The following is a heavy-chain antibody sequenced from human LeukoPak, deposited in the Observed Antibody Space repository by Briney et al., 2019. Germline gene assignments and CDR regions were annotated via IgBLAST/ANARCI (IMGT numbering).Heavy chain of an antibody. CDR1: GFTFSSYW. V-gene: IGHV3-7*01. CDR2: IKQDGGET. CDR3: ARDSLWDDFWSGYYARFDY. J-gene: IGHJ4*02. D-gene: IGHD3-3*01. Sequence: PGGSLRLSCAASGFTFSSYWMSWVRQAPGKGLEWVANIKQDGGETYYVDSVKGRFTISRDNAKNSLYLQMNSLRAEDTAVYYCARDSLWDDFWSGYYARFDYWGQGTLVTVSS.